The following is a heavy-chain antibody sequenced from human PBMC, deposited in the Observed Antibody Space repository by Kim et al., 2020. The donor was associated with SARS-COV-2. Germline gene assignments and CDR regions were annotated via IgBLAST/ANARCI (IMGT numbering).Heavy chain of an antibody. J-gene: IGHJ4*02. CDR2: ISTSSYR. D-gene: IGHD3-22*01. Sequence: GGSLRLSCAASGFAFSSFNMNWVRQAPGKGLEWVSSISTSSYRFYADSLKGRFTISRDNAQNLLYQQINSLRAEDTAIYYCASEDCSDSTCYYWGQGALDSVSS. CDR1: GFAFSSFN. CDR3: ASEDCSDSTCYY. V-gene: IGHV3-21*01.